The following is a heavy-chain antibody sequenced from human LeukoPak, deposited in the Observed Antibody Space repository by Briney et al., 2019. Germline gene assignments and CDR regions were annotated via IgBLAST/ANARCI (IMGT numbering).Heavy chain of an antibody. Sequence: GGSLRLSCAASGFTFSSYAMNWVRQAPGKGLEWVSGISGSGGNTYYTDSVKGRFTISRDNSKNTLYLQINSLRAEDTAIYYCAKDVWWSVSWGQGTLVTVSS. J-gene: IGHJ5*02. D-gene: IGHD2-8*02. CDR3: AKDVWWSVS. CDR2: ISGSGGNT. CDR1: GFTFSSYA. V-gene: IGHV3-23*01.